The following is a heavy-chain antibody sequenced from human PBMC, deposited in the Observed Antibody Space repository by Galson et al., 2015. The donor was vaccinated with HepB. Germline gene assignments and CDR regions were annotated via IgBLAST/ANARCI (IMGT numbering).Heavy chain of an antibody. J-gene: IGHJ3*02. V-gene: IGHV1-3*01. Sequence: SVKVSCKASGYTFTSYAMHWARQAPGQRLEWMGWINAGNGNTKYSQKFQGRVTITRDTSASTAYMELSSLRSEDTAVYYCAREGSSSFHAFDIGGQGTMVTVSS. CDR2: INAGNGNT. CDR3: AREGSSSFHAFDI. D-gene: IGHD6-13*01. CDR1: GYTFTSYA.